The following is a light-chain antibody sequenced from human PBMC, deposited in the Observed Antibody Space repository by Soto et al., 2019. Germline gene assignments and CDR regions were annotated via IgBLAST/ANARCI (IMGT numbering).Light chain of an antibody. CDR3: QQYNGYSA. CDR2: KAS. Sequence: DIQMTQSPSTLSASVGDRVTITCRASQSIDSWLAWYQQKPGKAPKLLIYKASSLESGVPLRFSGSGSGTEFTLTISSLQPDDFATYYCQQYNGYSAFGPGTKVDIK. CDR1: QSIDSW. J-gene: IGKJ3*01. V-gene: IGKV1-5*03.